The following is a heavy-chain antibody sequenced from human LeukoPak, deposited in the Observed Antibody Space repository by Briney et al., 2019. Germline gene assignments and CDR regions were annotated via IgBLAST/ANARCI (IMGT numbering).Heavy chain of an antibody. CDR3: ARVSAIVVVVAAILYFDY. CDR1: GYTFTGYY. Sequence: ASVKVSCKASGYTFTGYYMHWVRQAPGQGLEWMGWINPNSGGTNYAQKFQGWVTMTRDTSISTAYMELSRLRSDDTAVYYCARVSAIVVVVAAILYFDYWGQGTLVTVSS. J-gene: IGHJ4*02. V-gene: IGHV1-2*04. CDR2: INPNSGGT. D-gene: IGHD2-15*01.